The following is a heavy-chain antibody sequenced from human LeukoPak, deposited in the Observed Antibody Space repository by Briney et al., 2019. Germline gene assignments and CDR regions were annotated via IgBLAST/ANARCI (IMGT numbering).Heavy chain of an antibody. Sequence: GASVKVSCKASGYTFASYYIHWVREAPGQGLEWMGIINPSSGSTSYAQKFQGRVTMTRDTSITTAYMELNRLRSDDTAVYYCVRDRGVWAFDVLGQGTMVTVSS. V-gene: IGHV1-2*02. CDR2: INPSSGST. CDR3: VRDRGVWAFDV. J-gene: IGHJ3*01. CDR1: GYTFASYY. D-gene: IGHD3-10*01.